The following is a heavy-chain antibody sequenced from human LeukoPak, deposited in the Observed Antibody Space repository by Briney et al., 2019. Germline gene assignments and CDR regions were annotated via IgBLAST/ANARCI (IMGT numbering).Heavy chain of an antibody. CDR1: GGSISSYY. D-gene: IGHD1-26*01. Sequence: PSETLSLTCTVSGGSISSYYWSWIRQPAGKGLEWIGRIYTSGSTNYNPSLKSRVTMSVDTSKNQFSLKLSSVTAADTAVYYCARDGHSGSYRPFDYWGQGTLVTVSS. J-gene: IGHJ4*02. V-gene: IGHV4-4*07. CDR2: IYTSGST. CDR3: ARDGHSGSYRPFDY.